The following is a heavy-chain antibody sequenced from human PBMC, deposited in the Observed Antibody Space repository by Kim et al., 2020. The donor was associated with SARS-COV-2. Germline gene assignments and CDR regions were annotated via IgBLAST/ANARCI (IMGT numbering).Heavy chain of an antibody. CDR3: SADIRGGSRAIDY. V-gene: IGHV3-15*01. Sequence: AAPGKGRFTISRDDSENTLYLQMNSLKTEDTAIYYCSADIRGGSRAIDYWGQGTLVTVSS. J-gene: IGHJ4*02. D-gene: IGHD2-15*01.